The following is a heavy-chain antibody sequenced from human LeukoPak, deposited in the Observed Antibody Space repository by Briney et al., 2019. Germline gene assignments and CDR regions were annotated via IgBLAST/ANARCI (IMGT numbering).Heavy chain of an antibody. J-gene: IGHJ5*02. CDR2: ISGSGGST. CDR3: AKEESAYIVVVPGGFDP. V-gene: IGHV3-23*01. D-gene: IGHD2-2*01. Sequence: GGSLRLSCAASGFTFSSYAMSWVRQAPGKGLEWVSAISGSGGSTYYADSVKGRFTISRDNSKNTLYLQMNSLRAEDTAVHYCAKEESAYIVVVPGGFDPWGQGTLVTVSS. CDR1: GFTFSSYA.